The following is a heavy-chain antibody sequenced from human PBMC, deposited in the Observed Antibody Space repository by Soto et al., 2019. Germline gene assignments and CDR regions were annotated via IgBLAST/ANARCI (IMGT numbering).Heavy chain of an antibody. V-gene: IGHV4-30-4*01. CDR3: ARGYDIRSRRDGYYYGIDV. J-gene: IGHJ6*02. D-gene: IGHD3-22*01. Sequence: SETLSLTCTVSGGSISSGDYYWSWIRQPPGKGLEWVGYIFYSGSTYYNPSLKSRLSISVDTSRNQFFLWLSSVTAADTAVYYCARGYDIRSRRDGYYYGIDVRAQRTTVTGSS. CDR2: IFYSGST. CDR1: GGSISSGDYY.